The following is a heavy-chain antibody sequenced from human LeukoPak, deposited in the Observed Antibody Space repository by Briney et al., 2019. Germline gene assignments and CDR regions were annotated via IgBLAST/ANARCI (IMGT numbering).Heavy chain of an antibody. CDR2: IFLGAGNT. CDR1: GFTFPNSA. V-gene: IGHV1-58*02. CDR3: AAQRGASLHDFWSTRLFDP. Sequence: SVKVSCKASGFTFPNSAMQWVRQARGQRLEWIGWIFLGAGNTVYSHKFHDRVTITRDISTNTDYMELDSLGSEDTAVYYCAAQRGASLHDFWSTRLFDPWGQGTLVTVSS. J-gene: IGHJ5*02. D-gene: IGHD3-3*01.